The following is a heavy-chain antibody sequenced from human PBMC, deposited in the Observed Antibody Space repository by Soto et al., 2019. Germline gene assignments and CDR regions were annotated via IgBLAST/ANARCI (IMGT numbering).Heavy chain of an antibody. D-gene: IGHD6-13*01. CDR3: ARTSAGGKYYYGMDV. V-gene: IGHV5-51*01. Sequence: GDSLKISSKGAGYSFTSYWIGWVRQMPGKGLEWMGIIYPGDSDTRYSPSFQGQVTISADKSISTSYLQWSSLKVSDTAMYYCARTSAGGKYYYGMDVWGQGT. J-gene: IGHJ6*02. CDR2: IYPGDSDT. CDR1: GYSFTSYW.